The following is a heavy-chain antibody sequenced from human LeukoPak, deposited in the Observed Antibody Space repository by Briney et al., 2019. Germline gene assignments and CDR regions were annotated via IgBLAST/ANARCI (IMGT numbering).Heavy chain of an antibody. Sequence: ASVKVSCKASGYTFTGYYIHWVRQAPGQGLEWMGWINPNSGGTNYAQKFQGRVTMTRDTSISTAYMELSRLRSDDTAVYYCARDRHVVVPAAIGYWGQGTLVTVSS. J-gene: IGHJ4*02. V-gene: IGHV1-2*02. CDR1: GYTFTGYY. CDR3: ARDRHVVVPAAIGY. CDR2: INPNSGGT. D-gene: IGHD2-2*01.